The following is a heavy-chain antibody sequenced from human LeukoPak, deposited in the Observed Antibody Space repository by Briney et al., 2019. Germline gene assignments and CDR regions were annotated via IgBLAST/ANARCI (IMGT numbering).Heavy chain of an antibody. J-gene: IGHJ4*02. Sequence: GGSLRLSCAVSGFSFDDYYMSWIRQAPGKGLEWVSYISSGSSYTNYAASVKGRFTISRDNAENSLVLQMNSLRAEDTALYYCARWKRLANLYFDYLGQGTLVIVSS. D-gene: IGHD3-9*01. CDR2: ISSGSSYT. CDR1: GFSFDDYY. CDR3: ARWKRLANLYFDY. V-gene: IGHV3-11*06.